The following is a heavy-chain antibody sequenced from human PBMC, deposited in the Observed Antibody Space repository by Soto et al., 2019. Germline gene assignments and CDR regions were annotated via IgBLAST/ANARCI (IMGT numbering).Heavy chain of an antibody. CDR3: ARERSRYDRSGYYRPDY. J-gene: IGHJ4*02. Sequence: QVQLVQSGAEVKKPGSSVKVSCKVSGDTFSMYSISWVRQAPGQGLEWLGGIIPMLGTPSYAQRFQDRVTITADKDTTTAYMELSSLRSEDTAAYYCARERSRYDRSGYYRPDYWGQGTLVTVSS. D-gene: IGHD3-22*01. CDR1: GDTFSMYS. CDR2: IIPMLGTP. V-gene: IGHV1-69*06.